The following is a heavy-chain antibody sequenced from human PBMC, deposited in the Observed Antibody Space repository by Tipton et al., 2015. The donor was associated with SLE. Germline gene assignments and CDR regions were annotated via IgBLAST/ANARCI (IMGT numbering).Heavy chain of an antibody. V-gene: IGHV4-34*12. D-gene: IGHD6-19*01. Sequence: AGLVKPSQTLSLTCAVYGESFNGYFWTWIRQPPGKGLEWLAEIIHSGVTNYNPSLRSRVTISVDMSKNQVSLTLSSVTAADTAVYYCARDSPTVAGTFDSWGQGTLVIVSA. CDR3: ARDSPTVAGTFDS. CDR2: IIHSGVT. J-gene: IGHJ4*02. CDR1: GESFNGYF.